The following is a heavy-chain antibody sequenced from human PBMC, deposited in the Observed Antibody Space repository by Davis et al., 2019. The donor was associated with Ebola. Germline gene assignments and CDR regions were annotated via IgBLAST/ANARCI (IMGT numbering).Heavy chain of an antibody. J-gene: IGHJ4*02. CDR1: GFSFSGAA. CDR2: IRGKSKSYAT. D-gene: IGHD3-22*01. CDR3: TTLIDF. Sequence: PGGSLRLSCVASGFSFSGAAMHWVRQAPGKGLEWVGRIRGKSKSYATAYAESVKGRFTISRDDEKNTAYLQMHSLKIEDAAVYFCTTLIDFWGQGTLVTVSS. V-gene: IGHV3-73*01.